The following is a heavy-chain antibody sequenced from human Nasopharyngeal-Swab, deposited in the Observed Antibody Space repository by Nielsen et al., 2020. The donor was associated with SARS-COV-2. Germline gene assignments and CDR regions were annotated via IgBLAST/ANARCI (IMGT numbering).Heavy chain of an antibody. D-gene: IGHD3-10*01. V-gene: IGHV3-30-3*01. J-gene: IGHJ6*02. Sequence: VGQAPGKWLEWGAVISYDGSNKYYADSVKGRFTISRDNSKNTLYLQMNSLRAEDKAVYYCARGPGDGMDVWGQGTTVTVSS. CDR3: ARGPGDGMDV. CDR2: ISYDGSNK.